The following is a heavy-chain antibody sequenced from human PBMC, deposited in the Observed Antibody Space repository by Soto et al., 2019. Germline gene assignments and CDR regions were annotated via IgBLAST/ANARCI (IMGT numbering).Heavy chain of an antibody. V-gene: IGHV4-59*02. CDR1: GGSVSSHH. CDR2: YYSDST. D-gene: IGHD3-16*01. Sequence: QVQLQESGPGLVKPSETLSLTCTVSGGSVSSHHWTWIRQPPGKGLEWIGYYSDSTSYSPSLKSRVTISADTSKNQFSLKLSSVTATDTAVYYCATYRRGEGGRGYWGQGTLVTVSS. CDR3: ATYRRGEGGRGY. J-gene: IGHJ4*02.